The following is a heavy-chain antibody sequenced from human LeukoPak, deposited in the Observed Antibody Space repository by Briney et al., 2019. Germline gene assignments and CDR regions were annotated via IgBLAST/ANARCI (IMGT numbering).Heavy chain of an antibody. D-gene: IGHD2-15*01. V-gene: IGHV6-1*01. CDR2: TYYRSKWYN. CDR1: GDSVSSNSAA. Sequence: SQTLSLTCTISGDSVSSNSAAWNWIRQSPSRGLEWLGRTYYRSKWYNDYAMSAKSRITISPYTSKNQFFLQLNSVTPEDTAVYYCARDRSRAYHFDYWGQGTLVTVSS. CDR3: ARDRSRAYHFDY. J-gene: IGHJ4*02.